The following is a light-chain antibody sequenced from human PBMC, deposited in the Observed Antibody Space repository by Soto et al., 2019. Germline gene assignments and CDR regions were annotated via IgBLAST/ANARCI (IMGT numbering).Light chain of an antibody. Sequence: QSVRTQPASVSGSPGQSIAISCTGTSSDVGYYNYVSWYQQHPGKAPKVMIYDVNNRPSGVSDRFSGSKSGNTASLTISGLQAEDEADYYCSSYTSSSTYVFGTGTKVTVL. J-gene: IGLJ1*01. CDR3: SSYTSSSTYV. CDR1: SSDVGYYNY. V-gene: IGLV2-14*01. CDR2: DVN.